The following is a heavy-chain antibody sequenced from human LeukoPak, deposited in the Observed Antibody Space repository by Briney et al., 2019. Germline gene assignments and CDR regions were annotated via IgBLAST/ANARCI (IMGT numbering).Heavy chain of an antibody. CDR3: ARDGWAYWFDP. D-gene: IGHD6-19*01. CDR2: ISSSSSYI. V-gene: IGHV3-21*05. CDR1: GFTFSSYS. J-gene: IGHJ5*02. Sequence: PGGSLRLSCAASGFTFSSYSMNWVRQAPGKGLEWVSYISSSSSYIYYADSVKGRFTISRDNAKNSLYLQMNSLRAEDTAVYYCARDGWAYWFDPWGQGTLVTVSS.